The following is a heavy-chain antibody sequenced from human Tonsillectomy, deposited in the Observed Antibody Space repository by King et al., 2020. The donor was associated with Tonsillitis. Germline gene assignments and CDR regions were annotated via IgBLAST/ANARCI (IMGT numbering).Heavy chain of an antibody. CDR1: GYNFTNYW. J-gene: IGHJ4*02. CDR3: ARHDAGGWAPFDY. Sequence: QLVQSGAEVKKPGESLKISCKGSGYNFTNYWIAWVRQMPGKGLEWMGIIYPGDSDIRYSPSFQGQVTISADKSISPAYLQWSSLKASDTPMYYCARHDAGGWAPFDYWGQGTLVTVSS. V-gene: IGHV5-51*01. CDR2: IYPGDSDI. D-gene: IGHD6-19*01.